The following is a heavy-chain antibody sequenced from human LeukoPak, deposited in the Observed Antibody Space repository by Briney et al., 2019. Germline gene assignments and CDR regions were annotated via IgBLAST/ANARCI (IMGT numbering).Heavy chain of an antibody. CDR3: AGHGRISSGWSHWFDP. V-gene: IGHV4-39*01. CDR2: IYYSGYT. D-gene: IGHD6-13*01. Sequence: PSETLSLTCTVSAGSISSSSYSWGWIRQPPGKGLEWIGTIYYSGYTYYSPSLRSRLTISVDTSKNQFSLKLSSVTAADTAVYYCAGHGRISSGWSHWFDPWGQGALVTVSS. CDR1: AGSISSSSYS. J-gene: IGHJ5*02.